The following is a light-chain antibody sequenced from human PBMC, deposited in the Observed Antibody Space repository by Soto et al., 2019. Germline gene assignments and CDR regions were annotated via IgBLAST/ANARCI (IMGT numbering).Light chain of an antibody. V-gene: IGKV3-20*01. J-gene: IGKJ1*01. Sequence: EIVLTQSPGTLSLSPGERATLSCRASQSVSSSYLAWYQQKPGQAPRLLIYGASSRATGIPDRFSGSGSETDFTLTISRLEPEDFAVYYCQQYGSSQATFGQGTKVEIK. CDR1: QSVSSSY. CDR3: QQYGSSQAT. CDR2: GAS.